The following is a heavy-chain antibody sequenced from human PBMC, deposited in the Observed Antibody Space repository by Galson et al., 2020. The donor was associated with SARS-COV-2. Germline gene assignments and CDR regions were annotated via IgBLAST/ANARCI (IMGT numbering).Heavy chain of an antibody. J-gene: IGHJ4*02. CDR3: AKSMYVMVYAIDY. CDR1: GFAFGSHA. CDR2: TNAAGTNT. V-gene: IGHV3-23*01. D-gene: IGHD2-8*01. Sequence: GGSLRLSCAASGFAFGSHAMSWVRQAPGKGLEWVAATNAAGTNTYYTDSVRGRFTISRDNSKNTLYLQMDSLRTEDTAVYYCAKSMYVMVYAIDYWGQGTQVTVSS.